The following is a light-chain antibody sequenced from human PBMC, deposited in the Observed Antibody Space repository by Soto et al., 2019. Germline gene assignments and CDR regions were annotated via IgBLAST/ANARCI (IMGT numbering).Light chain of an antibody. CDR1: QAVSSAF. V-gene: IGKV3-20*01. CDR3: QKYRDSSLN. J-gene: IGKJ5*01. Sequence: EIVLTQSPGTLSLSPGERATLSCTANQAVSSAFLAWYQQKPGQAPSLLIYGGFNRATGIPERFRGRGSGTNFTLTISGLEPADSAVYYCQKYRDSSLNFGQGTRLEIK. CDR2: GGF.